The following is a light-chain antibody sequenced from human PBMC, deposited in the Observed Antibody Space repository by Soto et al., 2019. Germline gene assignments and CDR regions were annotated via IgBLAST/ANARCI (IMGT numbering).Light chain of an antibody. CDR2: EVS. J-gene: IGLJ1*01. CDR3: SSYTSSSSYG. Sequence: QSVLTQPASVSGSPGQSITISCTGTSSDVGGYNYVSWYQQHPGKAPKLMIYEVSNRPSGVSNRFSGSKSGNTASLTISGLQAEDGADYYCSSYTSSSSYGFGTGTKVTGL. V-gene: IGLV2-14*01. CDR1: SSDVGGYNY.